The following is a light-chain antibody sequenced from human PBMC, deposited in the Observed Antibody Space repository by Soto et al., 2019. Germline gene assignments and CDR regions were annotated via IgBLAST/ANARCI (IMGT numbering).Light chain of an antibody. CDR1: QSVSSN. V-gene: IGKV3-15*01. CDR3: QQRSNWQGT. Sequence: EAVMTQSPGTLSVSPGERATLSCRASQSVSSNLAWYQQKPGQAPRLLIYGASSRAAGTQARFSGSGSGTEFTLTISSLEPEDFAVYYCQQRSNWQGTFGQGTKLEIK. J-gene: IGKJ2*01. CDR2: GAS.